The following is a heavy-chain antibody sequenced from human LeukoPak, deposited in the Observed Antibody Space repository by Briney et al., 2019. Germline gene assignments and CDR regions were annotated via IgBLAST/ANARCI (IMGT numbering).Heavy chain of an antibody. Sequence: PGGSLRLSCVASGFNLGSNWMHWVRQAPGKGLVWVSRIKSDGSSMSYADSVKGRFTFSRDNAKNTLYLQMNSLRADDTAVYYCARTDYFDIWGQGTMVTVSS. J-gene: IGHJ3*02. D-gene: IGHD3-16*01. CDR3: ARTDYFDI. CDR2: IKSDGSSM. CDR1: GFNLGSNW. V-gene: IGHV3-74*01.